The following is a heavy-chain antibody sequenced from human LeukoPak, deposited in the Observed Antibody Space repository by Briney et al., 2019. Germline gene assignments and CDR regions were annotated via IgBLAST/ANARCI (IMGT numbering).Heavy chain of an antibody. V-gene: IGHV4-39*07. CDR2: YYYSGST. J-gene: IGHJ5*02. CDR3: ARDWSGNTDYYGSGSYVGWFDP. D-gene: IGHD3-10*01. CDR1: GGSIRCYY. Sequence: SETPSPPLTVSGGSIRCYYWGLIRQPPGKGLGWIGSYYYSGSTYYNPSHKSRVTISVDTFKNQFSLKLSSVTAADTAVYYCARDWSGNTDYYGSGSYVGWFDPWGQGTLVTVSS.